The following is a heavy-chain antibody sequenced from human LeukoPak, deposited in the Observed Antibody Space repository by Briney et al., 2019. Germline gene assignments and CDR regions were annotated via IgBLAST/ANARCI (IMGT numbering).Heavy chain of an antibody. CDR3: ARDQSPYYGDYDLGAFDI. Sequence: ASVKVSCKASGGTFSSYAISWVRQAPGQGLEGMGGIITMFGTANYAQKFQGRVTITADESTRTAYMELSSLRSEDTAVYYCARDQSPYYGDYDLGAFDIWGQGTMVTVSS. CDR2: IITMFGTA. J-gene: IGHJ3*02. V-gene: IGHV1-69*01. CDR1: GGTFSSYA. D-gene: IGHD4-17*01.